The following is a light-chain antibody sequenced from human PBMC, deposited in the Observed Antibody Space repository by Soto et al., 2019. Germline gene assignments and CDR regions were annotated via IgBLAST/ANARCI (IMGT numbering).Light chain of an antibody. CDR3: QQYNTYPET. V-gene: IGKV1-5*01. CDR1: QSISSW. CDR2: DAS. Sequence: DMQMTHYPSTLSASVGDRVTITCRASQSISSWLAWYQQKAGKAPKLLIYDASTLESGVPSRFSGSGSGTEFTLTITSLQPDDFATYYCQQYNTYPETFGQGTKVDI. J-gene: IGKJ1*01.